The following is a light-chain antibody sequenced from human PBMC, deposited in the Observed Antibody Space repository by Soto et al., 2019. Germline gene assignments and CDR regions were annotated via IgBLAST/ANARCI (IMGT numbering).Light chain of an antibody. Sequence: EIVLTQSPGTLSLYPGERATLSCRASQSVSSNYLAWYQQKPGQAPRLLIYGASSRATGIPDRFSGSGSGTDFTLTISRLEPEDFAVYYCQQYGNSPWTFGQGTKVDIK. V-gene: IGKV3-20*01. J-gene: IGKJ1*01. CDR2: GAS. CDR3: QQYGNSPWT. CDR1: QSVSSNY.